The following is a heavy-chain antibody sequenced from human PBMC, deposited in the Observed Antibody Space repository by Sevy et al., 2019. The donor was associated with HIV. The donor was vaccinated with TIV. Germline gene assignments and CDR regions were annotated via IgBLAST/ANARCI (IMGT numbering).Heavy chain of an antibody. CDR1: GGSFSGYY. Sequence: SETLSLTCAVYGGSFSGYYWSWIRQPPGKGLEWIGEINHSGSTNYNPSLKSRVTISVDTSKNQFSLKLSSVTAADTAVYYCARRNPLYYDFWSGYYTGGWFDPWGQGTLVTVSS. CDR3: ARRNPLYYDFWSGYYTGGWFDP. CDR2: INHSGST. D-gene: IGHD3-3*01. V-gene: IGHV4-34*01. J-gene: IGHJ5*02.